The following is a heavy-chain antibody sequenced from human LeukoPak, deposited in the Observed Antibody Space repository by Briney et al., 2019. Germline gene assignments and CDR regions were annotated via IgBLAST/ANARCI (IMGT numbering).Heavy chain of an antibody. J-gene: IGHJ5*02. CDR3: ARSPVGASPWFDP. CDR1: GYTFTGYY. Sequence: ASVKVSCKASGYTFTGYYMHWVRQAPGQGLEWMGRINPNSGGTNYAQKFQGRVTMTRDTSISTAYMELSSLRSEDTAVYYCARSPVGASPWFDPWGQGTLVTVSS. CDR2: INPNSGGT. V-gene: IGHV1-2*06. D-gene: IGHD1-26*01.